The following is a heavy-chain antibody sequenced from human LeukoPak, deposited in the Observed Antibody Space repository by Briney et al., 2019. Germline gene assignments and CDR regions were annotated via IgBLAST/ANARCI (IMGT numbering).Heavy chain of an antibody. J-gene: IGHJ4*02. CDR2: ISSSSSYI. CDR1: GFTFSSYS. D-gene: IGHD3-22*01. Sequence: KPGGSLRLSCAASGFTFSSYSMNWVRQAPGKGLEWVSSISSSSSYIYYADSVKGRFTISRDNAKNSLYLQMNSLRDEDTAVYYCARVVLGSSGYFIDYWGQGTLVTVSS. CDR3: ARVVLGSSGYFIDY. V-gene: IGHV3-21*01.